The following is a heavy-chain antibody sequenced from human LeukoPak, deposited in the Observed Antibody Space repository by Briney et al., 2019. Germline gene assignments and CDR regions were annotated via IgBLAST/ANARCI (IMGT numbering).Heavy chain of an antibody. J-gene: IGHJ4*02. CDR3: VRVGTDSIGSYPDY. CDR2: IWSDGSKK. CDR1: GFTFSSCG. Sequence: GRSLRLSCTASGFTFSSCGMHWVRQAPGQGLEWVAVIWSDGSKKYHAVSVKGRFTISRDNTKNMLYLQMNSLRAEDTAIYYCVRVGTDSIGSYPDYWGQGTLVTVTS. D-gene: IGHD3-22*01. V-gene: IGHV3-33*01.